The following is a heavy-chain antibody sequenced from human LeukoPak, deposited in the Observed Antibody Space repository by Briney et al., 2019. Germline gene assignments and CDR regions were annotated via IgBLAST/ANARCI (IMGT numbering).Heavy chain of an antibody. J-gene: IGHJ4*02. D-gene: IGHD6-6*01. Sequence: ASVKVSCKASGYTFTSYDIDWVRQATGQGLEWMGWMNPNSGNTGYAQKFQGRVTMTRNTSISTAYMELSSLRSEDTAVHYCATSIAARSLFDYWGQGTLVTVSS. V-gene: IGHV1-8*01. CDR3: ATSIAARSLFDY. CDR2: MNPNSGNT. CDR1: GYTFTSYD.